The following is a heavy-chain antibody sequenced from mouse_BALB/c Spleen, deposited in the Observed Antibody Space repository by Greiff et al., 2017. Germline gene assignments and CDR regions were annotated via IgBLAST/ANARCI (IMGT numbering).Heavy chain of an antibody. CDR3: TRKDYGYDY. CDR1: GYTFTSYW. CDR2: IDPSDSYT. J-gene: IGHJ2*01. V-gene: IGHV1S127*01. D-gene: IGHD1-2*01. Sequence: QVQLQQPGAELVKPGASVKMSCKASGYTFTSYWMHWVQQRPGQGLEWIGTIDPSDSYTSYNQKFKGKATLTVDTSSSTAYMQLSSLTSEDSAVYYCTRKDYGYDYWGQGTTLTVSS.